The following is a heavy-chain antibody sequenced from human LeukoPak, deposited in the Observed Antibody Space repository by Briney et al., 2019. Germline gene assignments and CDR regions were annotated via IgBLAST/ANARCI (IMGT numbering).Heavy chain of an antibody. CDR1: GGSFSGYY. CDR2: INHSGST. J-gene: IGHJ6*02. V-gene: IGHV4-34*01. Sequence: SETLSLTCAVYGGSFSGYYWSWIRQPPGKGLEWIGEINHSGSTNYNPSLKSRVTISVDTSKNQFSLKLSSVTAADTAVYYCARGRFSSGSYYATHYYGMDVWGQGTTATVSS. CDR3: ARGRFSSGSYYATHYYGMDV. D-gene: IGHD1-26*01.